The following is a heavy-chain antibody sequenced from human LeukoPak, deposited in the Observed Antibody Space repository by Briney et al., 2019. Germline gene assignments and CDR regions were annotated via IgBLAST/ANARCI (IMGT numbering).Heavy chain of an antibody. J-gene: IGHJ3*02. Sequence: PSETLSLTCAVYGGSFSGYYWSWIRQPPGKGLEWIGEINHSGSTNYNPSLKSRVTISVDTSKNQFSLKLSSVTAADTAVYYCARGSPYYYDSSGYYSPDAFDIWGQGTMVTVSS. CDR2: INHSGST. CDR1: GGSFSGYY. CDR3: ARGSPYYYDSSGYYSPDAFDI. D-gene: IGHD3-22*01. V-gene: IGHV4-34*01.